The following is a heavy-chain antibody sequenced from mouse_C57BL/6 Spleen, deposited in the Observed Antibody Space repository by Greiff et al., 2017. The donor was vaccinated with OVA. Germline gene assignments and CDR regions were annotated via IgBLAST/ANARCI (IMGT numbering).Heavy chain of an antibody. V-gene: IGHV3-6*01. CDR2: ISYDGSN. Sequence: ESGPGLVKPSQSLSLTCSVTGYSITSGYYWHWIRQFPGNKLEWMGYISYDGSNNYNPSLKNRISITRDTSKNQFFLKLNSVTTEDTATYYCARRGSNPYWYFDVWGTGTTVTVSS. CDR1: GYSITSGYY. J-gene: IGHJ1*03. D-gene: IGHD2-5*01. CDR3: ARRGSNPYWYFDV.